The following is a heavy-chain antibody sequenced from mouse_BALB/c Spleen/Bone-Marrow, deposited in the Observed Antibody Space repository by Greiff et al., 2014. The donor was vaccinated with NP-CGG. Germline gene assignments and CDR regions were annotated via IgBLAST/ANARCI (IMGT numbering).Heavy chain of an antibody. J-gene: IGHJ2*01. V-gene: IGHV1-39*01. CDR1: GYSFTDSN. CDR2: IDPYYGGT. Sequence: EVQLQQSGPGLEKPGASVKISCKASGYSFTDSNMNWVKQSNGKNLEWIGNIDPYYGGTSYSQKFKGKATLTVDKPSSTAYMQLRSLTSEDSAVYYCAKKDYGSSSFDYWGQGTTLTVSS. CDR3: AKKDYGSSSFDY. D-gene: IGHD1-1*01.